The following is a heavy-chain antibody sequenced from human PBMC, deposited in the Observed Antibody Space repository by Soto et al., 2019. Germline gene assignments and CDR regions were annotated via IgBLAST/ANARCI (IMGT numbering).Heavy chain of an antibody. CDR1: GGTFNNFA. D-gene: IGHD3-3*01. CDR3: ATATISPLSSAYNHYGLDV. CDR2: IMPVFDTA. Sequence: QVQLVQSGAEVKKPGSSVQVSCQASGGTFNNFAFTWVRQATGQGLEWLGGIMPVFDTAKNAQRYQGRVAITADEFTCTVYMEMISLRSDYTAVYYCATATISPLSSAYNHYGLDVCFQGTTVTVSS. J-gene: IGHJ6*02. V-gene: IGHV1-69*01.